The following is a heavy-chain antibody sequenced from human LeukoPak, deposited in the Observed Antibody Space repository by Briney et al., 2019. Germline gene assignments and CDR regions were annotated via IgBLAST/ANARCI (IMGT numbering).Heavy chain of an antibody. CDR2: IYYSGST. Sequence: SETLSLTCTVSGGSISSYYWSWIRQPPGKGLEWIGYIYYSGSTNYNPSLKSRVTISVDRSKNQFSLKLSSVTAADTAVYYCARDRGAEYGYYYYGMDVWGKGTTVTVSS. V-gene: IGHV4-59*01. D-gene: IGHD2-2*01. CDR3: ARDRGAEYGYYYYGMDV. J-gene: IGHJ6*04. CDR1: GGSISSYY.